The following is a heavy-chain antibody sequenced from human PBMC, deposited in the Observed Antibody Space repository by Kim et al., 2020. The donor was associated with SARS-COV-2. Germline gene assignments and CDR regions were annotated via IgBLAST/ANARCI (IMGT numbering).Heavy chain of an antibody. CDR1: GGSISSYY. CDR3: ARRLIIYSTYAWFDP. J-gene: IGHJ5*02. Sequence: SETLSLTCTVSGGSISSYYWSWIRQPPGQGLEWIGYIYYSGSTNYNPSLKSQVPISVDTSKNQFSLKLSSVTAADTAVYYCARRLIIYSTYAWFDPWGQGTLVTVSS. CDR2: IYYSGST. D-gene: IGHD4-4*01. V-gene: IGHV4-59*01.